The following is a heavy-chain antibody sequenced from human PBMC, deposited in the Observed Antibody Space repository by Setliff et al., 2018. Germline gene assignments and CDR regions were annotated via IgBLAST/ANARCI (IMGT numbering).Heavy chain of an antibody. V-gene: IGHV4-34*01. D-gene: IGHD6-13*01. J-gene: IGHJ5*02. Sequence: ASETLSLTCAVYGGSFSGYYWSWIRQPPGKGLEWIGEINHSGSTNYNPSLKSRVTISVDTSKNQFSLKLSSVTAADTAVYYCARGGRRRGSWYSYNWFDPWGQGTLVTVSS. CDR1: GGSFSGYY. CDR2: INHSGST. CDR3: ARGGRRRGSWYSYNWFDP.